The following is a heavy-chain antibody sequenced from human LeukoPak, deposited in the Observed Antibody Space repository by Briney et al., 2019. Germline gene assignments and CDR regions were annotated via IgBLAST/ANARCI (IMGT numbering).Heavy chain of an antibody. CDR1: GFTFSSYA. D-gene: IGHD3-10*01. J-gene: IGHJ5*02. CDR2: ISGSGGST. Sequence: PGGSLRLSCAASGFTFSSYAMSWVRQAPGKGLGWVSAISGSGGSTYYADSVKGRFTISRDNSKNTLYLQMNSLRAEDTAVYYCAKDRKWFGELGPWGQGTLVTVSS. V-gene: IGHV3-23*01. CDR3: AKDRKWFGELGP.